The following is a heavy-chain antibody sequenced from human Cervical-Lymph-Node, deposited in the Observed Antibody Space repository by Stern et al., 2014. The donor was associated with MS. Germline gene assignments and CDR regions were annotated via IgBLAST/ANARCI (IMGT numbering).Heavy chain of an antibody. D-gene: IGHD6-19*01. CDR1: GYSFIGHY. V-gene: IGHV1-2*02. J-gene: IGHJ6*02. Sequence: QVQLVQSGAEVKKPGASVKVSCKASGYSFIGHYIHWVRQPPGQGLEWMGWVNPSGGDTKYAQKCQGRVTMARDTSTSTAYMELTRLTSDDTAVYYCVRRGSGWSAYGGQIKYHGMDVWGQGTTVTVSS. CDR3: VRRGSGWSAYGGQIKYHGMDV. CDR2: VNPSGGDT.